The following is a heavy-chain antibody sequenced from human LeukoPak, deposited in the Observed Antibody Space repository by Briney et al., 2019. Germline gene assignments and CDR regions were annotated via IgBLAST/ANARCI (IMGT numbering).Heavy chain of an antibody. CDR1: GGPISSGAYF. J-gene: IGHJ4*02. CDR3: ARATGELELLMDY. CDR2: IYYSGST. D-gene: IGHD1-7*01. V-gene: IGHV4-61*08. Sequence: PSETLSLTCTVSGGPISSGAYFWSWIRQHPGKGLQWIGYIYYSGSTNYNPSLKSRVTISVDTSKNQFSLKLSSATAADTAVYYCARATGELELLMDYWGQGTLVTVSS.